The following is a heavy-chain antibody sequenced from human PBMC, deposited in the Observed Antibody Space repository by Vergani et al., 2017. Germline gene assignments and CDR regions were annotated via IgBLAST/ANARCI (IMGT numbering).Heavy chain of an antibody. Sequence: QVQLVQSGAEVKKPGASVKVSCKASGYTFTSYGISWVRQAPGQGLEWMGGIIPIFGTANYAQKFQGRVTITADTSTNTAYMELRSLRSDDTAVYFCARVAPSNSEVTPTAFDVWGQGTMVTVSS. CDR3: ARVAPSNSEVTPTAFDV. V-gene: IGHV1-69*06. J-gene: IGHJ3*01. D-gene: IGHD1-1*01. CDR2: IIPIFGTA. CDR1: GYTFTSYG.